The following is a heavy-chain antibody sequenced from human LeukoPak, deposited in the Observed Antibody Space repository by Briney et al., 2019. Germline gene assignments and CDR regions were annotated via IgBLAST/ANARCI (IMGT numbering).Heavy chain of an antibody. CDR3: ARRGSGWSTQYYFDY. V-gene: IGHV4-59*08. J-gene: IGHJ4*02. Sequence: PSETLSLTCTVSGGSISSYYWSWIRQPPGKGLEWIGYIYYIGSTNYNPFLKSRVTISVDTSKNQFSLMLSSVTAADTAVYYCARRGSGWSTQYYFDYWGQGTLVTVSS. CDR2: IYYIGST. CDR1: GGSISSYY. D-gene: IGHD6-19*01.